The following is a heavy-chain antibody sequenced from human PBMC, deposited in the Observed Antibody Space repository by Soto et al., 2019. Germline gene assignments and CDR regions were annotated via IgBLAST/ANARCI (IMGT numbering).Heavy chain of an antibody. D-gene: IGHD3-22*01. V-gene: IGHV1-46*01. CDR1: GYTFTSYY. CDR3: ARDAMTSYYDSSGYYYSFVY. J-gene: IGHJ4*02. Sequence: GASVKVSCKASGYTFTSYYMRWVRQAPGQGLEWMGIINPSGGSTSYAQKFQGRVTMTRDTSTSTVYMELSSLRSEDTAVYYCARDAMTSYYDSSGYYYSFVYWGQGTLVTVSS. CDR2: INPSGGST.